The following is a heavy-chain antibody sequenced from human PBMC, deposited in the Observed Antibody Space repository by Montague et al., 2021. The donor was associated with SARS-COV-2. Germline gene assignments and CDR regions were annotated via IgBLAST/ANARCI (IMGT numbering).Heavy chain of an antibody. CDR2: IYWDDDK. Sequence: PALVKPTQTLTLTCTFSGFSLSTSGVGVGWIRQPPGKALEWLALIYWDDDKRYSTSLKSRLTITEDTSKNQVVLTMTNVDPVDTATYFCAHRPGYNFGNPYFDYWGQGTLVTVSS. V-gene: IGHV2-5*02. J-gene: IGHJ4*02. D-gene: IGHD5-18*01. CDR1: GFSLSTSGVG. CDR3: AHRPGYNFGNPYFDY.